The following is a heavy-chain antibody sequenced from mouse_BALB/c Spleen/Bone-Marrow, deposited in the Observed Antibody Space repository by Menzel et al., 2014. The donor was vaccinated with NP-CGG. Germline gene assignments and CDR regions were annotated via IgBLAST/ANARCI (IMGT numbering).Heavy chain of an antibody. CDR3: ARQGNWDGYFDV. V-gene: IGHV5-9*02. D-gene: IGHD4-1*01. Sequence: EVHLVESGGGLVKPGGSPKLSCAASGFAFSSYDMSWVRQTPEKRLEWVATISSGGSYTYYPDSVKGRFTISRDNARNTLYLQMSSLRSEDTALYYCARQGNWDGYFDVWGAGTTVTVSS. CDR2: ISSGGSYT. CDR1: GFAFSSYD. J-gene: IGHJ1*01.